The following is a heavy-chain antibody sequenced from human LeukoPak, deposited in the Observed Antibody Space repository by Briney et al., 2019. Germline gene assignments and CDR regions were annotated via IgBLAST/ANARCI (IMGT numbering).Heavy chain of an antibody. J-gene: IGHJ4*02. Sequence: GGSLRLSCAASGFTLRSYAMHWVRRAPGKGLEWVAVISYEGSNKYFADSVKGRFTISRDNSKNTLYLQMNSLRAEDTAVYYCAREPSPNIAAAGYLDYWGQGTLVTVSS. V-gene: IGHV3-30-3*01. CDR2: ISYEGSNK. D-gene: IGHD6-13*01. CDR3: AREPSPNIAAAGYLDY. CDR1: GFTLRSYA.